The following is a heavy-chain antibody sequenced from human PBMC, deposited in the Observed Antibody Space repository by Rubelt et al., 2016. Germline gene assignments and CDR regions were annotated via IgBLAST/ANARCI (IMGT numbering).Heavy chain of an antibody. D-gene: IGHD6-13*01. Sequence: QVQLQESGPGLVKPSETLSLTCTVSGSSISSYYWSWIRQPPGKGLEWIGYIYYSGSTNYNPSLKSRVTISVDTSKNQFSLKLSSVTAADTAVYYCARARYSSSWYNYWGQGTLVTVSS. CDR3: ARARYSSSWYNY. CDR1: GSSISSYY. J-gene: IGHJ4*02. CDR2: IYYSGST. V-gene: IGHV4-59*01.